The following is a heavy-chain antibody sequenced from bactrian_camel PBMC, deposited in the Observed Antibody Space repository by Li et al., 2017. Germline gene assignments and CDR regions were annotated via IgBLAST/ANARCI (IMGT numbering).Heavy chain of an antibody. CDR1: GYGGPC. D-gene: IGHD3*01. CDR3: VTDFFVLQATNY. CDR2: IYILDNST. V-gene: IGHV3-2*01. J-gene: IGHJ4*01. Sequence: QVQLVESGGGSVQDGGSLKPSCAVSGYGGPCRGWFRQAPGKERETVAIIYILDNSTYYADSVKGRFTISQDSAMNTVYLEMDSLSPEDTAVYYCVTDFFVLQATNYWGQGTQVTVS.